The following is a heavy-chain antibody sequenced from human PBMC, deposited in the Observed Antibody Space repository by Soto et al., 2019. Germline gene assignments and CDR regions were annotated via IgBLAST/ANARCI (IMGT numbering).Heavy chain of an antibody. V-gene: IGHV4-4*02. CDR2: IFESGST. CDR3: TTSHAGELNN. D-gene: IGHD1-7*01. CDR1: GGYISSSSW. J-gene: IGHJ4*02. Sequence: QVQLQESGTGLVQPSGTRSLTCAVSGGYISSSSWWTWVRQSPGKGLEWIGAIFESGSTNYNPSLKRRLTMSVDKSKNHCSLSLRSLTAADPAVYFCTTSHAGELNNWGQGPLVTVSA.